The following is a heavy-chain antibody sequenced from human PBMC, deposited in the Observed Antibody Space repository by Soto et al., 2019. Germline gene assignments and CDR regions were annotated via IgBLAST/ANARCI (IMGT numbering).Heavy chain of an antibody. V-gene: IGHV3-11*06. CDR2: IGPTGTQA. CDR1: GFDFSDYY. J-gene: IGHJ4*02. CDR3: GRDHTVGAPVDH. Sequence: GRSLRLSCEASGFDFSDYYMTWIRQAPGKGLEWISYIGPTGTQAVYAESLRGRFTISRDNAKASLFLHMNHLRAEDTAVYYCGRDHTVGAPVDHQGQGSLGTVSS. D-gene: IGHD1-26*01.